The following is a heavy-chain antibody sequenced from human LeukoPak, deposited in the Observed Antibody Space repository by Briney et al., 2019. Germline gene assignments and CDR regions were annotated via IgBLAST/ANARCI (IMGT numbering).Heavy chain of an antibody. CDR1: GFTFSSYE. CDR2: ISSSGSTM. V-gene: IGHV3-48*03. D-gene: IGHD2-15*01. CDR3: ARGYCSGGSCNRPFDY. Sequence: PGGSLRLSCAASGFTFSSYEMNWVRQAPGKGLEWVSYISSSGSTMYYADSVKGRFTISRDNAKNTLYLQMNSLRAEDTAVYYCARGYCSGGSCNRPFDYWGQGTLVTVSS. J-gene: IGHJ4*02.